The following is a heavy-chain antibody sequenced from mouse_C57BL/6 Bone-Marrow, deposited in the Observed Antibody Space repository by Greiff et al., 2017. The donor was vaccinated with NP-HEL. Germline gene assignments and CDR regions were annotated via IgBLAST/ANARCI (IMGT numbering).Heavy chain of an antibody. D-gene: IGHD1-1*02. CDR2: ISNGGGST. Sequence: EVMLVESGGGLVQPGGSLKLSCAASGFTFSDYYMSWVRQTPEKRLEWVAYISNGGGSTYYPDTVKGRFTISRDNAKNTLYLQMSRLKSEDTAMYYCARHETIRLYYAMDYWGQGTSVTVSA. CDR3: ARHETIRLYYAMDY. CDR1: GFTFSDYY. J-gene: IGHJ4*01. V-gene: IGHV5-12*01.